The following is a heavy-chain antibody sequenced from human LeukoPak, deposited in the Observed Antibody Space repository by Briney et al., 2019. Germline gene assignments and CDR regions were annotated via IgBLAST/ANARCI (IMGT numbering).Heavy chain of an antibody. CDR3: AKVLNPLTNYGEPMND. D-gene: IGHD4-17*01. V-gene: IGHV3-9*01. J-gene: IGHJ4*02. Sequence: PGGSLRLSCAASGFTFDDYAMHWVRQAPGKGLEWVSGISWNSGSIGYADSVKGRFTISRDNAKNSLYLQMNSLRAEDTALYYCAKVLNPLTNYGEPMNDWGQGTLVTVSS. CDR1: GFTFDDYA. CDR2: ISWNSGSI.